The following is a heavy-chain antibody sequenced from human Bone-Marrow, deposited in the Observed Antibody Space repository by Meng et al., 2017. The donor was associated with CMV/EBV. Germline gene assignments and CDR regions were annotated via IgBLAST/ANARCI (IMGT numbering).Heavy chain of an antibody. J-gene: IGHJ6*01. D-gene: IGHD2-15*01. V-gene: IGHV3-21*01. CDR2: ISSSSSYI. CDR3: ARGFLGYVDV. Sequence: GGSLRLSCAASGFTFSSYSMSWVRQAPGKGLEWVSFISSSSSYIYYADSMKGRFTISRDNAKNSLYLQMNSLRAEDTAVYYCARGFLGYVDVWGQGTTVTGSS. CDR1: GFTFSSYS.